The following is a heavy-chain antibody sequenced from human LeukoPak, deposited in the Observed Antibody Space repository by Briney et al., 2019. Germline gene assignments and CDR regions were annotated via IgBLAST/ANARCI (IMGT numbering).Heavy chain of an antibody. D-gene: IGHD3-22*01. V-gene: IGHV1-2*02. CDR2: INPRSGAS. J-gene: IGHJ3*02. CDR1: GYAFTGYY. Sequence: ASVKVSFKASGYAFTGYYIHWVRQAPGQGLEWRGSINPRSGASQYSQNFQGRVTMTRDTSMSTAYMELTRLKSDDTAVYYCAREPARTAPKSHYDSSRTAFDIWGQGTLVTVSS. CDR3: AREPARTAPKSHYDSSRTAFDI.